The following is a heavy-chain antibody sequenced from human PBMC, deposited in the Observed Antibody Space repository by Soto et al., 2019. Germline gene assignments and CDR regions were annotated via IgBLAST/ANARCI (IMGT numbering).Heavy chain of an antibody. CDR2: IIPIFGTA. CDR3: ARGVGPGFYYYYGMDV. D-gene: IGHD2-2*01. Sequence: GASVKVSCKASGDTSSNYGVSWVRQAPGQGLEWMGGIIPIFGTANYAQKFQGRVTITADESTSTAYMELSSLRSEDTAVYYCARGVGPGFYYYYGMDVWGQGTTVTVSS. V-gene: IGHV1-69*13. J-gene: IGHJ6*02. CDR1: GDTSSNYG.